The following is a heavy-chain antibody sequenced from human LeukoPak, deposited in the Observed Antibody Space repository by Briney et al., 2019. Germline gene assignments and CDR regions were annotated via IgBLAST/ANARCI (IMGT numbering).Heavy chain of an antibody. Sequence: GGSLRLSCAASGFTFSSYSMNWVRQAPGKGLEWVSSISSSSSYIYYADSVKGRFTISRDNAKNSPYLQMNSLRAEDTAVYYCARDISGSYRGNWGQGTLVTVSS. CDR2: ISSSSSYI. CDR1: GFTFSSYS. CDR3: ARDISGSYRGN. D-gene: IGHD1-26*01. J-gene: IGHJ4*02. V-gene: IGHV3-21*01.